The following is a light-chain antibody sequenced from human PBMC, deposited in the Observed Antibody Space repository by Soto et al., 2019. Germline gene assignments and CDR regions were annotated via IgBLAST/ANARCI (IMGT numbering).Light chain of an antibody. J-gene: IGKJ1*01. CDR1: QSLLHSDGYYY. V-gene: IGKV2-28*01. CDR3: MQSLQTPPWT. Sequence: DIVVTQSPLSLPVTPGEPAAISCRSSQSLLHSDGYYYLDWYLQKPGQSPQLLIYLGSSRAPGVPVRFSGSGSGTDFTLKISRVEAEDVGVYYCMQSLQTPPWTFGQGTKLEIK. CDR2: LGS.